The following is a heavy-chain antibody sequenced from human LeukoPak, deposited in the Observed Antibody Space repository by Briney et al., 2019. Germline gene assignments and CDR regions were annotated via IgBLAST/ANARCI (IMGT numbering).Heavy chain of an antibody. D-gene: IGHD2-15*01. J-gene: IGHJ4*02. CDR1: GGSFSGYY. Sequence: SETLSLTCAVYGGSFSGYYWSWIRQPPGKGLEWIGEINHSGSTNYNPSLKSRVTISVDTSKNQFSLKLSSVTAADTAVYYCARGMRSYCSGGSCMKFDYWGQGTLVTVSS. CDR3: ARGMRSYCSGGSCMKFDY. V-gene: IGHV4-34*01. CDR2: INHSGST.